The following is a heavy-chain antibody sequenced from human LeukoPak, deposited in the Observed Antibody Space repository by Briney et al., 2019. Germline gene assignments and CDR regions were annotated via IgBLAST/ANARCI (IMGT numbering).Heavy chain of an antibody. CDR3: TTDTLRGYSGYDYY. Sequence: GGSLRLSCAASGVTFRNAWMSWVRHAPGKGLEWVGRIKSKTDGGTTDYAAPVKGRFTISRDDSKNTLYLQMNSLKTEDTAVYYCTTDTLRGYSGYDYYWGQGTLVTVSS. CDR2: IKSKTDGGTT. J-gene: IGHJ4*02. CDR1: GVTFRNAW. D-gene: IGHD5-12*01. V-gene: IGHV3-15*01.